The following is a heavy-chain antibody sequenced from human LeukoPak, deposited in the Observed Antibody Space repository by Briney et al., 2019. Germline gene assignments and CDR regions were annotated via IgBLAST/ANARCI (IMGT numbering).Heavy chain of an antibody. Sequence: PGGSLRLSCAASGFTFSYYTMHWVRQAPGKGLEWVAVISYDGSNKYYADSVKGRSTIFRDNSKNTLYLQMNSLRAEDTAVYYCARVLNYYDSSGYYFSYWGQGTLVTVSS. V-gene: IGHV3-30-3*01. CDR1: GFTFSYYT. D-gene: IGHD3-22*01. J-gene: IGHJ4*02. CDR2: ISYDGSNK. CDR3: ARVLNYYDSSGYYFSY.